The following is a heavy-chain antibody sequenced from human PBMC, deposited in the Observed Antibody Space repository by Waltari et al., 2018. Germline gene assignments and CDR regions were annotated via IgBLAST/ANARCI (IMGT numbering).Heavy chain of an antibody. CDR2: INHSGST. V-gene: IGHV4-34*01. Sequence: QVQLQQWGAGLLKPSETLSLTCAVYGGSFSGYYWSWIRQPPGKGLEWIGEINHSGSTNYNPSRKSRVTISVDTSKNQFSLKLSSVTAADTAVYYCARSGDYGDKYFGYWGQGTLVTVSS. D-gene: IGHD4-17*01. CDR3: ARSGDYGDKYFGY. J-gene: IGHJ4*02. CDR1: GGSFSGYY.